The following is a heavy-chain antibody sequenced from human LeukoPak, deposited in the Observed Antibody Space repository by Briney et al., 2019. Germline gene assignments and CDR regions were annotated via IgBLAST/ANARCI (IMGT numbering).Heavy chain of an antibody. CDR2: ISYSGTN. Sequence: PSETLSLTCTVSGGSVSSSNYYWGWIRQPPGKGLEWIGSISYSGTNYNNPSLKSRVSISIDTSKNQFSVKLTSVTAADTAMCYCASLGTLRSWGQGTLVTVSS. J-gene: IGHJ5*02. CDR1: GGSVSSSNYY. D-gene: IGHD7-27*01. V-gene: IGHV4-39*01. CDR3: ASLGTLRS.